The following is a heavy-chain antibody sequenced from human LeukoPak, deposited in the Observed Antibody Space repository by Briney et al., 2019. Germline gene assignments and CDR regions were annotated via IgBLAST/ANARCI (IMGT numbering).Heavy chain of an antibody. CDR1: GFTVSSNC. CDR2: SGDST. D-gene: IGHD6-19*01. V-gene: IGHV3-53*01. J-gene: IGHJ3*02. CDR3: TPESTAVPGSWAFDI. Sequence: GGSLRLSCAASGFTVSSNCMSCVRQAPGKGREWGSVSGDSTYYADSVKGRFTISRDNSKNTLYLQMNSLRAEDTAVYYCTPESTAVPGSWAFDIWGQGTMVTVSS.